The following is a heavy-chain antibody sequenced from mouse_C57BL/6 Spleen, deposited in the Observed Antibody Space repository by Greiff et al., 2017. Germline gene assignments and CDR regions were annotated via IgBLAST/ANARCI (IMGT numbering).Heavy chain of an antibody. V-gene: IGHV1-55*01. CDR1: GYTFTSYW. CDR2: IYPGSGST. J-gene: IGHJ2*01. D-gene: IGHD1-1*01. CDR3: AREDSNYYGSSPYYFDY. Sequence: QVQLQQSGAELVKPGASVKMSCKASGYTFTSYWITWVKQRPGQGLEWIGDIYPGSGSTNYNEKFKSKATLTVDTSSSTAYMQLSSLTSEDSAVYYCAREDSNYYGSSPYYFDYWGQGTTLTVSS.